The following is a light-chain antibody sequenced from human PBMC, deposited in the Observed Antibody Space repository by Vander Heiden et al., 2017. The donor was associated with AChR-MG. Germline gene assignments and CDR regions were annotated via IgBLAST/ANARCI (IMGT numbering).Light chain of an antibody. Sequence: DIQMTQSPSSLSASVGDRVTITCRASQSIVSYLNWYQQKPGKAPKLLIYAASSLQSGVPSRFSGSGSGTDFTLIISSLQPEDFATYYCQQSYSTPWTFGQGTKVEIK. J-gene: IGKJ1*01. V-gene: IGKV1-39*01. CDR3: QQSYSTPWT. CDR2: AAS. CDR1: QSIVSY.